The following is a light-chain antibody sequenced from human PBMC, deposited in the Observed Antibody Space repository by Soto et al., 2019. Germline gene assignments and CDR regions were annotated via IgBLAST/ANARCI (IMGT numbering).Light chain of an antibody. V-gene: IGKV2-28*01. Sequence: ITLSPLSMPVTRGQSASISCRSSQSLVYRDGNTYLDWFLQKPGQSPQLLIYLGSNRASGVPDRFSGSGSGTDFTLKISRGEAEDVGVYYCMQALQTPITFGQGTRLENK. CDR3: MQALQTPIT. J-gene: IGKJ5*01. CDR2: LGS. CDR1: QSLVYRDGNTY.